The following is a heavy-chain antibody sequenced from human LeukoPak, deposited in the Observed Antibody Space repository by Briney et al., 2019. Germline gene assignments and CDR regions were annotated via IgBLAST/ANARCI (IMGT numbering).Heavy chain of an antibody. Sequence: GGSLRLSCAASGFTFSSYWMHWVRQAPGKGLVWVARINTNGSHTQYADSVKGRFTISRDNAKNTLYLQMNSLRDEDTAVYYCAGDLISGAGSLGYWGQGTLVTVSS. D-gene: IGHD3-10*01. J-gene: IGHJ4*02. CDR2: INTNGSHT. CDR3: AGDLISGAGSLGY. CDR1: GFTFSSYW. V-gene: IGHV3-74*01.